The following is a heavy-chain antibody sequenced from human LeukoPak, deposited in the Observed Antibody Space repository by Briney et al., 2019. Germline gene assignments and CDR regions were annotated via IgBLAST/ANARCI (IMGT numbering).Heavy chain of an antibody. CDR3: AKVFHYDFWTIHFDY. J-gene: IGHJ4*02. V-gene: IGHV3-30*02. CDR1: GFTFSGYG. D-gene: IGHD3-3*01. Sequence: GGSLRLSCAASGFTFSGYGMHWVRQAPGKGLEWVAFIRYDGSNKYYADSVKGRFTISRDNSKNTLYLQMNSLRAEDTAVYYCAKVFHYDFWTIHFDYWGQGTLVTVSS. CDR2: IRYDGSNK.